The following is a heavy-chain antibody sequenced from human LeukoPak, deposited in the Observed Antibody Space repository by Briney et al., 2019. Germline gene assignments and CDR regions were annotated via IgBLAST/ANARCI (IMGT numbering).Heavy chain of an antibody. CDR3: ARGWVFLVNALDS. CDR1: GYTFTSYD. D-gene: IGHD2/OR15-2a*01. J-gene: IGHJ3*02. CDR2: INAYNGGT. V-gene: IGHV1-18*01. Sequence: ASVKVSCKASGYTFTSYDINWVRQAPGQGLEWMGWINAYNGGTNYAQKFQGRVTMTTDTSTNKAYMELRSLRSDDTAVYYCARGWVFLVNALDSRVEGRMV.